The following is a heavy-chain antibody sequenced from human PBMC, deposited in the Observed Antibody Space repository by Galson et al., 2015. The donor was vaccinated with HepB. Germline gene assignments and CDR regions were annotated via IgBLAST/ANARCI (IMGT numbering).Heavy chain of an antibody. CDR2: IRSKAYGGTT. CDR3: TGDRKGGYGPFDY. D-gene: IGHD5-12*01. Sequence: SLRLSCAASGFTFGDYTMSWFRQAPGKGLEWVGSIRSKAYGGTTEYVASVKRRFTISRHDSKSIAYLQINSLKTGDTAVYYCTGDRKGGYGPFDYWGQGTLVTVSS. CDR1: GFTFGDYT. V-gene: IGHV3-49*03. J-gene: IGHJ4*02.